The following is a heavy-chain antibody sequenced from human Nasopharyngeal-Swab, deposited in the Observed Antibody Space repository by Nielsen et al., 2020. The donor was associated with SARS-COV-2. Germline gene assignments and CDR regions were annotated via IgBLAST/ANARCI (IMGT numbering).Heavy chain of an antibody. D-gene: IGHD1/OR15-1a*01. V-gene: IGHV1-2*06. J-gene: IGHJ3*02. CDR2: INPNSGGT. CDR1: GYTFTGNF. CDR3: ARDLSNTGDALDI. Sequence: ASVKVSCKVSGYTFTGNFMHWVRQAPGQGLEWMGRINPNSGGTKFAQKFQGRVTLTRDTSISTAYMELSRLRSDDTAVYYCARDLSNTGDALDIWGQGTLVTVSS.